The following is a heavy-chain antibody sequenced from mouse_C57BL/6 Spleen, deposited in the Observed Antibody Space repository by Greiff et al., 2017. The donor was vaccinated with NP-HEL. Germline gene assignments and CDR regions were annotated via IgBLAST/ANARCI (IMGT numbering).Heavy chain of an antibody. CDR1: GYTFTSYW. CDR3: ALYYYGSSDWYFDD. V-gene: IGHV1-53*01. Sequence: QVQLQQPGTELVKPGASVKLSCKASGYTFTSYWMHWVKQRPGQGLEWIGYINPSNGGTNYNEKFKSKATLTVDKSASTAYMQLSSLTSEDSAVYYCALYYYGSSDWYFDDWGTGTTVTVSS. CDR2: INPSNGGT. J-gene: IGHJ1*03. D-gene: IGHD1-1*01.